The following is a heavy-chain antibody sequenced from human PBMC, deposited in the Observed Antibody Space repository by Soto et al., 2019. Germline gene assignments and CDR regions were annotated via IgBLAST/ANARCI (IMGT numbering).Heavy chain of an antibody. CDR3: ASGGYCSGGSCYPYFDY. D-gene: IGHD2-15*01. V-gene: IGHV4-39*01. Sequence: SETLSLTCTVSGGSISSSSYYWGWIRQPPGKGLEWIGSIYYSGSTYYNPSLKSRVTISVDTSKNQFSLKLSSVTAADTAVYYCASGGYCSGGSCYPYFDYWGQGTLVTVSS. CDR1: GGSISSSSYY. CDR2: IYYSGST. J-gene: IGHJ4*02.